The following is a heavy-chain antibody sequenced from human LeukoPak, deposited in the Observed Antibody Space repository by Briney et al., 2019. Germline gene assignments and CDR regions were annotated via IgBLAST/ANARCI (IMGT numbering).Heavy chain of an antibody. Sequence: GGSLKISCAASGFTFSSYEMNWVRQAPGKGLEWISYISSSSTIYYADSVKGRFTISRDNAKNSLYLQTSSLRAEDTAVYYCARGVGYCRSSSCYAGIYFDYWGQGTLVTVSS. CDR2: ISSSSTI. CDR1: GFTFSSYE. D-gene: IGHD2-2*01. J-gene: IGHJ4*02. V-gene: IGHV3-48*03. CDR3: ARGVGYCRSSSCYAGIYFDY.